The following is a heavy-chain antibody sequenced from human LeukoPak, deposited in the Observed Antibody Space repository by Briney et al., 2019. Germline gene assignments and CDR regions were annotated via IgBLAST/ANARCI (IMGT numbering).Heavy chain of an antibody. Sequence: GGSLRLSCAASGFTFSSYSMNWVRQAPGKGLEWVSSISSSSSYIYYADSVKGRFTISRDNAKNSLYLQMNSLRAEDTAVYYCASSYYYDSSGYYLPSGNDAFDIWGQGTMVTVSS. CDR2: ISSSSSYI. CDR3: ASSYYYDSSGYYLPSGNDAFDI. J-gene: IGHJ3*02. V-gene: IGHV3-21*01. D-gene: IGHD3-22*01. CDR1: GFTFSSYS.